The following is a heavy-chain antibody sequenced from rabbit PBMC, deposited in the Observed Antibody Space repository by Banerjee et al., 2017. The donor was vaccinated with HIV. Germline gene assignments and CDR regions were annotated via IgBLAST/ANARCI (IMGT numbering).Heavy chain of an antibody. CDR2: INTGSAGA. Sequence: QSLEESGGDLVKPGASLTLTCTASGFSFSSGYDMCWVRQAPGKGLEWIACINTGSAGAYYASWTKGRFTISKTSSTTVTLQMTSLTAADTATYFCARDKTDSSGYAFDLWGPGTLVTVS. V-gene: IGHV1S40*01. J-gene: IGHJ4*01. CDR1: GFSFSSGYD. D-gene: IGHD1-1*01. CDR3: ARDKTDSSGYAFDL.